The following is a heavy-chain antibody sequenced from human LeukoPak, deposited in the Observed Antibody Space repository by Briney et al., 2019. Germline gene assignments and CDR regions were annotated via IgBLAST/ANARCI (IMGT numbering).Heavy chain of an antibody. J-gene: IGHJ6*03. D-gene: IGHD5-18*01. CDR2: IYYSGNT. CDR1: GGSISSSSYY. V-gene: IGHV4-39*07. CDR3: ARVGSYGYYYYYYYMDV. Sequence: SETLSLTCTVSGGSISSSSYYWGWIRQPPGKGLEWIGSIYYSGNTYYNPSLKSRVTISVDTSKNQFSLKLSSVTAADTAVYYCARVGSYGYYYYYYYMDVWGKGTTVTVSS.